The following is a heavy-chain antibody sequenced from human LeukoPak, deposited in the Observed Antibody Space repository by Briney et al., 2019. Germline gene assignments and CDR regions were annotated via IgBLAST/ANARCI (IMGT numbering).Heavy chain of an antibody. CDR1: GFTFSSYW. Sequence: GGSLRLSCADSGFTFSSYWMNWVRQAPGKGLEWVSYISSSGSTINYADSVKGRFTISRDNAKNSLYLQMSSLRAEDTAVYYCASFYDSTGRDYWGQGTLVTVSS. CDR2: ISSSGSTI. V-gene: IGHV3-48*04. CDR3: ASFYDSTGRDY. D-gene: IGHD3-22*01. J-gene: IGHJ4*02.